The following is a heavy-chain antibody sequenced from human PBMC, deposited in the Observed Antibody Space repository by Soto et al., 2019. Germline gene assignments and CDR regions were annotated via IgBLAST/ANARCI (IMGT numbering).Heavy chain of an antibody. Sequence: GGSLRLSCAASGFTFSSYITNWVRQAPGKGLEWVSSISSSSSYIYYADSVKGRFTISRDNAKNSLYLQMNSLRAEDTAVYYCARDLSPAASAFDIWGQGTMVTVSS. CDR3: ARDLSPAASAFDI. CDR1: GFTFSSYI. D-gene: IGHD2-2*01. J-gene: IGHJ3*02. CDR2: ISSSSSYI. V-gene: IGHV3-21*01.